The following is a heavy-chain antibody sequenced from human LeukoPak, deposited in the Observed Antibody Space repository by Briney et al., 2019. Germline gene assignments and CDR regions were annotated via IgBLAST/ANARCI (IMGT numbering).Heavy chain of an antibody. V-gene: IGHV1-2*06. CDR2: ISPNSGDT. J-gene: IGHJ4*02. D-gene: IGHD3-10*02. Sequence: ASVKVSCKASGYTFTGYYMDWVRQAPGQGLEWMGRISPNSGDTVYAQKFQGRVTMTGDTSISTTYMELSRLRSDDTAVYYCAREEDYVADYWGQGTLVTVSS. CDR3: AREEDYVADY. CDR1: GYTFTGYY.